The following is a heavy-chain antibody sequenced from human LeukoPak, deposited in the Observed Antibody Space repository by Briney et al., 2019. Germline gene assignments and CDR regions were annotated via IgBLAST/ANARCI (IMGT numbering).Heavy chain of an antibody. J-gene: IGHJ6*02. Sequence: GGSLRLSCAASGFTFSSYWMNWARQDPGKGLEWVASINHNGNVNYYVDSVKGRFTISRDNAKNSLYLQMSNLRAEDTAVYFCARGGGLDVWGQGATVTVSS. CDR2: INHNGNVN. CDR3: ARGGGLDV. D-gene: IGHD3-16*01. V-gene: IGHV3-7*03. CDR1: GFTFSSYW.